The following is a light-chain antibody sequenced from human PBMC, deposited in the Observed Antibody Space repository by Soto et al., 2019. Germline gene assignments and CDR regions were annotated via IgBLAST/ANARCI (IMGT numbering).Light chain of an antibody. CDR2: ASS. CDR1: QSIDRY. J-gene: IGKJ2*01. V-gene: IGKV1-39*01. Sequence: DIQLTQSPSSLSASVGDRVTITCRATQSIDRYIYWYQEKPGKVPKLLIFASSNLASGVPSKFSGSGSGTDFTLNISSLQPEDFATYFCQQTYIASRAFGQGTKVEIK. CDR3: QQTYIASRA.